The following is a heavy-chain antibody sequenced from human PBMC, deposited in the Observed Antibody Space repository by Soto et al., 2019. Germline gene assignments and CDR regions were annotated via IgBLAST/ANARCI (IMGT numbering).Heavy chain of an antibody. D-gene: IGHD6-13*01. CDR1: GGSISSGGYY. CDR2: IYYSGST. Sequence: QVQLQESGPGLVKPSQTLSLTCTVSGGSISSGGYYWSWIRQHPGKGLEWIGYIYYSGSTYYNPSLKSRVTISVDTSKNQFSLKLSSVTAADTAVYYCARQRYSSSWYFSYYFDYWGQGTLVTVSS. V-gene: IGHV4-31*03. J-gene: IGHJ4*02. CDR3: ARQRYSSSWYFSYYFDY.